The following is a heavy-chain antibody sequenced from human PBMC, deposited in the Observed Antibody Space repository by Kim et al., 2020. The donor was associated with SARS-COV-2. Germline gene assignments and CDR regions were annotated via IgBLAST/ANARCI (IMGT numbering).Heavy chain of an antibody. Sequence: PKSRVTIAVDTSKNQFSLKRSSVTAADTAVYYCARDRGLRYFDSRGAFDIWGQGTMVTVSS. CDR3: ARDRGLRYFDSRGAFDI. D-gene: IGHD3-9*01. J-gene: IGHJ3*02. V-gene: IGHV4-59*01.